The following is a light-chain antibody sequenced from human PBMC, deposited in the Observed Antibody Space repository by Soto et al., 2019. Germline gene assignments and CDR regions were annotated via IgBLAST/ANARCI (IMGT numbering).Light chain of an antibody. Sequence: DIPMTQSPSSLSASVGDRVTITCRASQTIGIYLNWYHQRPGKAPKLLIYAASNLHSGVPSRFSGSGSGTDFTLTINSLQSEDFATYHCQQSYSSPQTFGQGTKLEI. V-gene: IGKV1-39*01. CDR2: AAS. CDR3: QQSYSSPQT. J-gene: IGKJ2*01. CDR1: QTIGIY.